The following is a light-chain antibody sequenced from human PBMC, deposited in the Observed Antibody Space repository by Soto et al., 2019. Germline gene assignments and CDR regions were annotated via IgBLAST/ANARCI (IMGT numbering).Light chain of an antibody. J-gene: IGKJ5*01. CDR3: HQHNSFSIT. V-gene: IGKV1-5*03. CDR1: ESISRW. Sequence: DNNVTQSASSLFSSIGDRVNLTCRASESISRWLAWYQQKPGKAPKLLIYKASSLESGVPSRFSGSGSGTEFTLTINSLQADDFATYYCHQHNSFSITFGQATRLELK. CDR2: KAS.